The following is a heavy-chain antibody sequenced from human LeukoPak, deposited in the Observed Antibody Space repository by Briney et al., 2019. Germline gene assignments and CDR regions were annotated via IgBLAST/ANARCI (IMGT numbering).Heavy chain of an antibody. D-gene: IGHD4-17*01. CDR2: IYYSGRT. V-gene: IGHV4-39*07. CDR3: ARATVTTTRDAFDI. J-gene: IGHJ3*02. CDR1: YGSISDISYY. Sequence: SETLSLTCTVSYGSISDISYYWGWIRQPPGKGLEWIGSIYYSGRTYYNSSLKSRVTISVDTSKNQFSLKVSSVTAADTAVYYCARATVTTTRDAFDIWGQGTMVTVSS.